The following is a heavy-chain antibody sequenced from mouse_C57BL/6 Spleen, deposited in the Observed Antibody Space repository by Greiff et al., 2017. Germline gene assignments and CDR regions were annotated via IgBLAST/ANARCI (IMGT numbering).Heavy chain of an antibody. Sequence: EVKVVESGPGLAKPSQTLSLTCSVTGYSITSDYWNWIRKFPGNKLEYMGYISYSGSTYYNPSLKSRISITRDTSKNQYYLQLNSVTTEDTATYYCARSSYYGSSYWYFDVWGTGTTVTVSS. V-gene: IGHV3-8*01. CDR1: GYSITSDY. CDR3: ARSSYYGSSYWYFDV. CDR2: ISYSGST. D-gene: IGHD1-1*01. J-gene: IGHJ1*03.